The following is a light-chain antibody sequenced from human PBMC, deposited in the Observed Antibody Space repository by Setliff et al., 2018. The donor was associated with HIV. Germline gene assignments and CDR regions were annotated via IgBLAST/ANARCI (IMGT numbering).Light chain of an antibody. J-gene: IGLJ1*01. Sequence: QSALTQPPSVSGSPGQSVAISCIGTGGYFGTYGRVSWYQQSPGTAPRLIIYEVSNPPSGVPDRFSGSKSGYTASLTISGLRPEDEGDYYCSSHTSGSSPYVFGPGTKVTVL. V-gene: IGLV2-18*02. CDR2: EVS. CDR3: SSHTSGSSPYV. CDR1: GGYFGTYGR.